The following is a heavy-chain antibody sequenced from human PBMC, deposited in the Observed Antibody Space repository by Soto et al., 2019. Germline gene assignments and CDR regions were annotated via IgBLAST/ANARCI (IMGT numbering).Heavy chain of an antibody. CDR2: IKQDGSEK. D-gene: IGHD2-8*01. J-gene: IGHJ3*02. CDR3: ARDLLVYAPFSDAFDI. V-gene: IGHV3-7*05. Sequence: GGSLRLSCAASGFTFSIYWMSWVRQAPGKGLEWVANIKQDGSEKYYVDSVKGRFTISRDNAKNSLYLQMNSPRAEDTAVYYCARDLLVYAPFSDAFDIWGQGTMVTVSS. CDR1: GFTFSIYW.